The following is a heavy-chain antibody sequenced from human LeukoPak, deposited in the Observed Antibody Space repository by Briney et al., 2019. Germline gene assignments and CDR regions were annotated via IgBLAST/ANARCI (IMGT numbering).Heavy chain of an antibody. J-gene: IGHJ6*02. D-gene: IGHD2-21*02. CDR1: GGSITSGDYY. V-gene: IGHV4-30-4*01. CDR2: IHYRGIT. Sequence: TLSLTCTVSGGSITSGDYYWSWIRQPQSPGKGLEWIGYIHYRGITYYNPSLKSRVTITVDTSKNQFSLKLSSVTAADTAVYYCARHIGAVTDAGYYYGMDVWGQGTTVTVSS. CDR3: ARHIGAVTDAGYYYGMDV.